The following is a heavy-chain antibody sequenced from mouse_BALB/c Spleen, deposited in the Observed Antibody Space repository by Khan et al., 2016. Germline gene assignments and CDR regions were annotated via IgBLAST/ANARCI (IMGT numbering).Heavy chain of an antibody. V-gene: IGHV14-3*02. CDR1: GFNIKDTY. Sequence: VQLKESGAESVKPGASVKLSCTATGFNIKDTYMYWVKQRPEQGLEWIGRIDPANGNTKYVPKFQGKATITADTSSNTAYLQLSSLTSEDTAVYYRARELYYYGSSYYAMDYWGQGTSVTVSS. D-gene: IGHD1-1*01. CDR3: ARELYYYGSSYYAMDY. CDR2: IDPANGNT. J-gene: IGHJ4*01.